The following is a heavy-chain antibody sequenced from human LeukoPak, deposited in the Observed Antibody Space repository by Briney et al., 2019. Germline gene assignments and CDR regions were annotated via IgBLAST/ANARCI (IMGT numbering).Heavy chain of an antibody. CDR2: IIPIFGTA. CDR1: GGTFSSYA. D-gene: IGHD3-10*01. V-gene: IGHV1-69*13. CDR3: ARGVTYYYGSGFDP. J-gene: IGHJ5*02. Sequence: WASVKVSCKASGGTFSSYAISWVRQAPGQGLEWMGGIIPIFGTANYAQKFQGRVTITADESTSTAYMELSSLRSEDTAVYYCARGVTYYYGSGFDPWGQGTLVTVSS.